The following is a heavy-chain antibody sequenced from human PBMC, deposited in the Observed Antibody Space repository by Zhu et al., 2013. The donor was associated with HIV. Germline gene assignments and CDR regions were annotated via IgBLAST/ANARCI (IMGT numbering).Heavy chain of an antibody. CDR3: ARDCFVEYQLLCYFDY. J-gene: IGHJ4*02. V-gene: IGHV1-69*06. D-gene: IGHD2-2*01. CDR2: IIPIFGTA. CDR1: GGTFSSYA. Sequence: QVQLVQSGAEVKKPGSSVKVSCKASGGTFSSYAISWVRQAPGQGLEWMGGIIPIFGTANYAQKFQGRVTITADKSTSTAYMELSSLRSEDTAVYYCARDCFVEYQLLCYFDYWGQGTLVTVSS.